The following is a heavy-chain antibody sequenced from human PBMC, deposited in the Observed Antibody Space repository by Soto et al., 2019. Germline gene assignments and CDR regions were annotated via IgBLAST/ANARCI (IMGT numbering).Heavy chain of an antibody. V-gene: IGHV3-7*01. Sequence: GSLRLSCAASGFTFSSYWMSWIRQAPGKGLEWVANIKQDGSEKYYVDSVKGRFTISRDNAKNSLYLQMNSLRAEDTAGYYCARAGSSPLNWFDPWGQGTLVTVSS. CDR2: IKQDGSEK. CDR1: GFTFSSYW. D-gene: IGHD2-15*01. CDR3: ARAGSSPLNWFDP. J-gene: IGHJ5*02.